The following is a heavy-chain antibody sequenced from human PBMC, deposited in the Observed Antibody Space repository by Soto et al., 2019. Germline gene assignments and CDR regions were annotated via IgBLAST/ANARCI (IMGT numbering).Heavy chain of an antibody. Sequence: SQTLSLPCAISGDSVSSNSPAWHWIRQSPSRGLEWXGRXXYXSXXXNXXAVSVKSRITINPDTSKNQFSLQLNSVTPEDTAVYYCAREYLTILESWGQGTLVTVSS. CDR2: XXYXSXXXN. CDR1: GDSVSSNSPA. V-gene: IGHV6-1*01. CDR3: AREYLTILES. D-gene: IGHD3-3*01. J-gene: IGHJ4*02.